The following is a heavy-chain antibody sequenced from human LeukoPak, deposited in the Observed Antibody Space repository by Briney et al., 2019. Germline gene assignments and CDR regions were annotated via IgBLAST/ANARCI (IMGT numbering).Heavy chain of an antibody. J-gene: IGHJ4*02. V-gene: IGHV3-30*18. CDR3: AKDLYSGYDFPFDY. CDR2: ISYDGSNK. D-gene: IGHD5-12*01. CDR1: GFTFSSYG. Sequence: GGSLRLSCAASGFTFSSYGMHWFRQAPGKGLEWVAVISYDGSNKYYADSVKGRFTISRDNSKNTLYLQMNSLRAEDTAVYYCAKDLYSGYDFPFDYWGQGTLVTVSS.